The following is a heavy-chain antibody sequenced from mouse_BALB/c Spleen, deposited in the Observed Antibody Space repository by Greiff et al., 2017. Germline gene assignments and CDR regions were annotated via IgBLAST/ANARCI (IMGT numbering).Heavy chain of an antibody. J-gene: IGHJ1*01. D-gene: IGHD2-3*01. Sequence: EVQLQQSGAELVKPGASVKLSCTASGFNIKDTYMHWVKQRPEQGLEWIGRIDPANGNTKYDPKFQGKATITADTSSNTAYLQLSSLTSEDTAVYYCARGGWLLKYFDVWGAGTTVTVSA. CDR3: ARGGWLLKYFDV. CDR1: GFNIKDTY. V-gene: IGHV14-3*02. CDR2: IDPANGNT.